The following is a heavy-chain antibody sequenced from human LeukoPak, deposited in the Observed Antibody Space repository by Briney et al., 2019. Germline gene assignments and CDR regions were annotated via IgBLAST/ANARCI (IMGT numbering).Heavy chain of an antibody. Sequence: ASVKVSCKASGYTFTSYDINWVRQATGQGLEWMGWMNPNSGNTGYAQKFQGRVTITRNTSISTAYMELSSLRSEDTAVYYCASGYSDYADYYNYYMDVWGKGTTVTVSS. CDR2: MNPNSGNT. CDR1: GYTFTSYD. V-gene: IGHV1-8*03. J-gene: IGHJ6*03. D-gene: IGHD4-11*01. CDR3: ASGYSDYADYYNYYMDV.